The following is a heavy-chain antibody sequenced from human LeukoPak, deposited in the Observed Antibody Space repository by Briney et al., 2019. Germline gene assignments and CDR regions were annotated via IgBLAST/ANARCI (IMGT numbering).Heavy chain of an antibody. D-gene: IGHD3-10*01. CDR2: IYPGDFDT. J-gene: IGHJ4*02. V-gene: IGHV5-51*01. Sequence: GESLKISCKGSGYTFTSYWIGWVRQTPGKGLEWMGIIYPGDFDTKYNPAFQGQVTISADKSISTAFLQWSSLKASDTAIYYCARHGWYFDYWGQGTLVTVSS. CDR3: ARHGWYFDY. CDR1: GYTFTSYW.